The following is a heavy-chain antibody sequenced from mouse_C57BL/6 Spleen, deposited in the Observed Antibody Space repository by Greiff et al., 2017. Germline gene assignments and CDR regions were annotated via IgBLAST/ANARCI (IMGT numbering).Heavy chain of an antibody. V-gene: IGHV1-22*01. CDR3: ARSGTTVKGLYAMDY. CDR2: INPNNGGT. J-gene: IGHJ4*01. CDR1: GYTFTDYN. D-gene: IGHD1-1*01. Sequence: EVKLVESGPELVKPGASVKMSCKASGYTFTDYNMHWVKQSHGKSLEWIGYINPNNGGTSYNQKFKGKATLTVNKSSSTAYMELRSLTSEDSAVYYCARSGTTVKGLYAMDYWGQGTSVTVSS.